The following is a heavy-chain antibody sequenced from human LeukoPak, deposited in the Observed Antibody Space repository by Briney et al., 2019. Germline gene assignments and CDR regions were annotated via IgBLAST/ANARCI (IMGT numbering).Heavy chain of an antibody. CDR3: AREASEGHYYDSSGYST. J-gene: IGHJ5*02. CDR2: MNPNSGNT. D-gene: IGHD3-22*01. CDR1: GYTFTSYD. V-gene: IGHV1-8*01. Sequence: ASVKVSCKVSGYTFTSYDINWVRQATGQGLEWMGWMNPNSGNTGYAQKFQGRVTMTRNTSISTAYMELSSLRSEDTAVYYCAREASEGHYYDSSGYSTWGQGTLVTVSS.